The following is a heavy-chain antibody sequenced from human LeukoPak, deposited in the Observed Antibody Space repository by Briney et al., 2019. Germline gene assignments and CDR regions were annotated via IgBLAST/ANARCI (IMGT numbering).Heavy chain of an antibody. J-gene: IGHJ6*02. V-gene: IGHV3-74*03. CDR1: GFSFSSYW. CDR3: VRGGARRGFYTMDV. Sequence: GGSLRLSCAASGFSFSSYWMHWVRQAPGKGLEWVSRVNSDGSSTVNADSVKGRFTISRDNAKKTLELEMHSLRAEDTAVYYCVRGGARRGFYTMDVWGQGTTVIVSS. CDR2: VNSDGSST. D-gene: IGHD2/OR15-2a*01.